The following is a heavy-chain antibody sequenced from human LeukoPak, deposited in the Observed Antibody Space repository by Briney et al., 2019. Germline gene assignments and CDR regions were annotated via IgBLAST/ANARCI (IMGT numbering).Heavy chain of an antibody. Sequence: PSETLSLTCTVSGGSISSYYWSWVRQPPGKGLEWVGFVYYTGSTNYSPSLKSRVTISVDTSKNQFSLKLSSVTAADTAVYYCATGDNRYYYYYMDVWGKGTTVTVSS. D-gene: IGHD4-17*01. CDR1: GGSISSYY. CDR3: ATGDNRYYYYYMDV. J-gene: IGHJ6*03. CDR2: VYYTGST. V-gene: IGHV4-59*01.